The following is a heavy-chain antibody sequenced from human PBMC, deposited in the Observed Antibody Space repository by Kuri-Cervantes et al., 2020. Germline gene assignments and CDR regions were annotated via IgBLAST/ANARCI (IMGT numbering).Heavy chain of an antibody. CDR3: ARGLTVIHGGGDY. D-gene: IGHD3-16*01. CDR2: INAGNGNT. CDR1: GYTFTSYA. Sequence: GGSLRLSCKASGYTFTSYAMHWVRQAPGQRLEWMGWINAGNGNTKYSQKFQGRVTMTRNTSISTAYMELSSLRSEDTAVYYCARGLTVIHGGGDYWGQGTLVTVSS. J-gene: IGHJ4*02. V-gene: IGHV1-3*01.